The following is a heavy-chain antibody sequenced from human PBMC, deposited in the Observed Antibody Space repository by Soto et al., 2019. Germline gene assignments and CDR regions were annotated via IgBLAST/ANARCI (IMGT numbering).Heavy chain of an antibody. CDR1: GFTFSSYG. V-gene: IGHV3-33*01. CDR2: IWYDGSNK. J-gene: IGHJ4*02. D-gene: IGHD3-10*01. Sequence: QVQLVESGGGVVQPGRSLRLSCAASGFTFSSYGMHWVRQAPGKGLEWVAVIWYDGSNKYYADSVKGRFTISRDNSKNTLYLQMNSLRAEDTDVYYCARDRYLVGEGYFDYWGQGTLVTVSS. CDR3: ARDRYLVGEGYFDY.